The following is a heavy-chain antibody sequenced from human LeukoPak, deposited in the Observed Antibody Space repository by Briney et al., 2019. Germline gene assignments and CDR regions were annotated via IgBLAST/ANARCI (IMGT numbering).Heavy chain of an antibody. J-gene: IGHJ4*02. D-gene: IGHD1-26*01. Sequence: GGSLRLSCAASGFTFRTCTMHWVRQAPGKGLQYVSPLNSDGGCTLNANSVKGRFTISRDNSKNTLYLQMGSLRAEDMAVYYCASSGCYSKRGFDYWGQGTLVTVSS. CDR3: ASSGCYSKRGFDY. CDR1: GFTFRTCT. CDR2: LNSDGGCT. V-gene: IGHV3-64*01.